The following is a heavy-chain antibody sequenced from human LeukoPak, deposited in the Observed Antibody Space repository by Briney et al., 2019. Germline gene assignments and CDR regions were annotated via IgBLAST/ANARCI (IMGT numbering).Heavy chain of an antibody. CDR1: GFTFSSYG. V-gene: IGHV3-30*03. CDR3: ARGLPRKIVVVPAATVWRGNWFDP. Sequence: GGSLRLSCAASGFTFSSYGMHWVRQAPGKGLEWVAVISYDGSNKYYADSVKGRFTISRDNSKNTLYLQMNSLRAEDTAVYYCARGLPRKIVVVPAATVWRGNWFDPWGQGTLVTVSS. CDR2: ISYDGSNK. J-gene: IGHJ5*02. D-gene: IGHD2-2*01.